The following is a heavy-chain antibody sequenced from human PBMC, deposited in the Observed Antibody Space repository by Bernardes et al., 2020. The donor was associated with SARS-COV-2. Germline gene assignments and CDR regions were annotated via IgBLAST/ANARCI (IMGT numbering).Heavy chain of an antibody. CDR3: APDTSGWFVGY. J-gene: IGHJ4*02. Sequence: GGSLSLSCAASGFTFSNYAITCVRQSPGKGLEWVSGISARARSSYSADSVEGRFTISRDNSKNTLHLQMNSLRAEDTALYHLAPDTSGWFVGYWGQGNLVNVSS. V-gene: IGHV3-23*01. CDR1: GFTFSNYA. D-gene: IGHD6-19*01. CDR2: ISARARSS.